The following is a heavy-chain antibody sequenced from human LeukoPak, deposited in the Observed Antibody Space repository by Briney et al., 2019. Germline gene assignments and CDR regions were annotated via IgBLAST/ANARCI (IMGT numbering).Heavy chain of an antibody. CDR1: GGSISSSSYY. CDR3: ARLELLRFGELSIIDY. CDR2: IYYSGST. J-gene: IGHJ4*02. V-gene: IGHV4-39*01. D-gene: IGHD3-10*01. Sequence: PSETLSLTCTVSGGSISSSSYYWGWIRQPPGKGLEWIGSIYYSGSTYYNPSLKSRVTISVDTSKNQFSLKLSSVTAADTAVYYCARLELLRFGELSIIDYWGQGTLVTVSS.